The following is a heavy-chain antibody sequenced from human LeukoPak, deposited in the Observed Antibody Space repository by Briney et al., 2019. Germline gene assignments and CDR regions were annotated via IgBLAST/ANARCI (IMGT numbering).Heavy chain of an antibody. CDR1: GDSISSSSYY. Sequence: KSSETLSLTCTVSGDSISSSSYYWGWIRQPPGKGLEWIGRIYTSGSTNYNPSLKSRVTMSVDTSKNQFSLKLSSVTAADTAVYYCARGGYCSSTSCYGGGYFDYWGQGTLVTVSS. J-gene: IGHJ4*02. V-gene: IGHV4-39*07. CDR3: ARGGYCSSTSCYGGGYFDY. CDR2: IYTSGST. D-gene: IGHD2-2*01.